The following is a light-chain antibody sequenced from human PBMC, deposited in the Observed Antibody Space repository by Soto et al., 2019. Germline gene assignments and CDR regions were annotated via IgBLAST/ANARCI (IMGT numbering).Light chain of an antibody. CDR3: GTWDSSLSAVV. CDR1: SSNIANNY. Sequence: QSVLTQPPSVSAAPGQKVTISCSGSSSNIANNYVSWYQQLPGTAPKLLIYDNDKRPSGIPDRFSGSKSGTSATLGITGLQTGDEDDYYCGTWDSSLSAVVFGGGTKLTVL. V-gene: IGLV1-51*01. J-gene: IGLJ2*01. CDR2: DND.